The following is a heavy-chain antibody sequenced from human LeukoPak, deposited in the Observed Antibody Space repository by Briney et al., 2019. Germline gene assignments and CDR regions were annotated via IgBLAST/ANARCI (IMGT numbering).Heavy chain of an antibody. CDR1: RGSLSGYY. V-gene: IGHV4-34*01. CDR2: INYSGST. Sequence: PSETLSLTCAVYRGSLSGYYWSWIRQPPGKGLEWIGEINYSGSTNYNPSLKSRVTLSLDTSKNQFSLKLNSVTAADTAVYYCASGRRYYDNTGYYFSNWGQGTLVTVSS. J-gene: IGHJ4*02. CDR3: ASGRRYYDNTGYYFSN. D-gene: IGHD3-22*01.